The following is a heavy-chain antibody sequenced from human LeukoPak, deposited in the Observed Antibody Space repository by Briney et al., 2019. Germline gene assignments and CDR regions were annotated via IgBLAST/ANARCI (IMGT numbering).Heavy chain of an antibody. Sequence: GRSLRLYCTASGFTFGDYAMSWVRQAPGKGLEWVGFIRSKAYGGTTEYAASVKGRFTISRDDSKSIAYLQMNSLKTEDTAVYYCTRGDLYYDFWSGYYRPYYFDYWGQGTLVTVSS. CDR1: GFTFGDYA. CDR2: IRSKAYGGTT. V-gene: IGHV3-49*04. D-gene: IGHD3-3*01. CDR3: TRGDLYYDFWSGYYRPYYFDY. J-gene: IGHJ4*02.